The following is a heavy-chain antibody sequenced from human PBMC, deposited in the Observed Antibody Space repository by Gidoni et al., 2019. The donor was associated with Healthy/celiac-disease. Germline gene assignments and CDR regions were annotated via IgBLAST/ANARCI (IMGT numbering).Heavy chain of an antibody. CDR3: ARDGRAAGQGGWFDP. Sequence: EVQLVESGGGLVKPGGSLRLSCAASGFTFSSYSMNWVRQAPGKGLVWVSSISSSSSYIYYADSVKGRFTISRDNAKNSLYLQMNSLRAEDTAVYYCARDGRAAGQGGWFDPWGQGTLVTVSS. V-gene: IGHV3-21*01. D-gene: IGHD6-13*01. CDR1: GFTFSSYS. CDR2: ISSSSSYI. J-gene: IGHJ5*02.